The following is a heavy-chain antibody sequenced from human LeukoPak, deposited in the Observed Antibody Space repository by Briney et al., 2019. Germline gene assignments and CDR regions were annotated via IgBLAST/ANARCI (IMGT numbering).Heavy chain of an antibody. CDR2: ISAYNGNT. Sequence: ASVKVSCKASGYTFTSYGTSWVRQAPGQGLEWMGWISAYNGNTNYAQKLQGRVTMTTDTSTGTAYMELRSLRSDDTAVYYCARDRLSYGSGSYLGYFDYWGQGTLVTVSS. J-gene: IGHJ4*02. CDR3: ARDRLSYGSGSYLGYFDY. CDR1: GYTFTSYG. D-gene: IGHD3-10*01. V-gene: IGHV1-18*01.